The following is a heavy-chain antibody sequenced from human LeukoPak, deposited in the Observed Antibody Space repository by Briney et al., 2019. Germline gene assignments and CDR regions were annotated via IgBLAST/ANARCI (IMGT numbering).Heavy chain of an antibody. CDR3: AREGPVMGNYYYGMDV. CDR2: IYTRGST. Sequence: PSETLSLTCTASGGSISSGSYYWSWIRQPAGKGLEWIGRIYTRGSTNYNPSLKSRVTISVDTSKNQCSLKLSSVTAADTAVYYCAREGPVMGNYYYGMDVWGQGTTVTVSS. J-gene: IGHJ6*02. CDR1: GGSISSGSYY. V-gene: IGHV4-61*02. D-gene: IGHD3-16*01.